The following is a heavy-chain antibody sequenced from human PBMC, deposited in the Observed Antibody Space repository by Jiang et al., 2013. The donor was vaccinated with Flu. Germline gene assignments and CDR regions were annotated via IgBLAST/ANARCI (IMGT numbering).Heavy chain of an antibody. D-gene: IGHD3-22*01. J-gene: IGHJ4*02. Sequence: SRVTISVDTSRNQFSLKLSSVTAADTAVYYCARGYYDSSGYYPYFDYWGQGTLVTVSS. V-gene: IGHV4-34*01. CDR3: ARGYYDSSGYYPYFDY.